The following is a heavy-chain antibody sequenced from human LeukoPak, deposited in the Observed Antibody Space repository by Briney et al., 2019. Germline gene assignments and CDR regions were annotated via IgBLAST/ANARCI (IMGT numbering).Heavy chain of an antibody. CDR1: GYTFTDYY. CDR2: INPNSGGS. V-gene: IGHV1-2*06. D-gene: IGHD3-10*01. CDR3: ARERITMVRGVPLGFDP. Sequence: ASVKVSCKASGYTFTDYYMHWVRQAPRQGLEWMGRINPNSGGSNYAQEFQGRVTMTRDTSISTAYMELNRLTSDDTAVYYCARERITMVRGVPLGFDPWGQGTLVTVSS. J-gene: IGHJ5*02.